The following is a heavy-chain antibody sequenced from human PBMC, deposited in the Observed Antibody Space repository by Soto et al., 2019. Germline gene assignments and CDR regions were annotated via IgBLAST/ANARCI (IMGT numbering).Heavy chain of an antibody. CDR3: ARQGADDIYGYYFDY. V-gene: IGHV4-39*01. J-gene: IGHJ4*02. D-gene: IGHD3-9*01. CDR2: IYYSGST. Sequence: SETLSLTCTVSGGSISSSSYYWGWIRQPPGKGLEWIGSIYYSGSTYYNPSLKSRVTISVDTSKNQFSLKLSSVTAADTAVYYCARQGADDIYGYYFDYWGQGTLVTVSS. CDR1: GGSISSSSYY.